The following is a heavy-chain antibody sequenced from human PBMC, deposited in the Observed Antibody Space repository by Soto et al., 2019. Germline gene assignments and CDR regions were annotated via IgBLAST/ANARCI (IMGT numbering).Heavy chain of an antibody. V-gene: IGHV1-46*01. CDR1: GYTFTSYY. CDR2: INPSGGST. J-gene: IGHJ4*02. D-gene: IGHD3-22*01. Sequence: ASVKVSCKASGYTFTSYYMHWVRQAPGQGLEWMGIINPSGGSTSYAQKFQGRVTMTRDTSTSTVYMELSSLRSEDTAVYYCARGAGEYYYDSSGYYNFDYWGQGTLVTVS. CDR3: ARGAGEYYYDSSGYYNFDY.